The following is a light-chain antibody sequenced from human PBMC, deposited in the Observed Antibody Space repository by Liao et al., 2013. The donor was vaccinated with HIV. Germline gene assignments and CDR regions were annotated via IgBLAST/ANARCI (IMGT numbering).Light chain of an antibody. V-gene: IGLV3-1*01. CDR3: QAWDSSNVV. Sequence: SFELTQPPSVSVSPGQTASITCSGNDLGDRYVSWYQQRPGQSPVLVIYQDSRRPSGIPERFSGSNSGNTATLTISGTQAMDEADYYCQAWDSSNVVFGGGTKLTVL. CDR2: QDS. CDR1: DLGDRY. J-gene: IGLJ2*01.